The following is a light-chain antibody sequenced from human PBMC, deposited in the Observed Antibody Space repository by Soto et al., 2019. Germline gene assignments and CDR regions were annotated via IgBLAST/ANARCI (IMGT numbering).Light chain of an antibody. CDR1: QSLVYSDGNTY. CDR3: MQFAHFPRT. Sequence: DVVLTQTPLSSPVTLGQPASISCRSSQSLVYSDGNTYLSWLQQRPGQPPRLLIYQISNRFSGVQDRFSGSGAGTDFTLKISRVEAEDVGVYYCMQFAHFPRTFGQGTKLEI. J-gene: IGKJ1*01. V-gene: IGKV2-24*01. CDR2: QIS.